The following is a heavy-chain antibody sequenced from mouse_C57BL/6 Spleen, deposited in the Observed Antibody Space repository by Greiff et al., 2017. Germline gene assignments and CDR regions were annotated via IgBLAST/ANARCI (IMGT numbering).Heavy chain of an antibody. CDR1: GFNIKDDY. Sequence: VQLKESGAELVRPGASVKLSCTASGFNIKDDYMHWVKQRPEQGLEWIGWIDPENGDTEYASKFQGKATITADTSSNTAYLPLSSLTSEDTAVYYCTPAYYCPFAYWGQGTLVTVSA. D-gene: IGHD2-10*01. CDR3: TPAYYCPFAY. J-gene: IGHJ3*01. CDR2: IDPENGDT. V-gene: IGHV14-4*01.